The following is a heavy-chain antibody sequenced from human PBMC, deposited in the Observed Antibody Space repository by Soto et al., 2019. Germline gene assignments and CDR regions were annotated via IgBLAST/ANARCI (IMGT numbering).Heavy chain of an antibody. J-gene: IGHJ4*02. CDR2: TRNKANSYTT. CDR3: ARVAGLVTIDY. CDR1: GFTFSDHY. D-gene: IGHD5-18*01. Sequence: GGSLRLSCAASGFTFSDHYMDWVRQAPGKGLEWVGRTRNKANSYTTEYAASVKGRFTISRDDSKNSLYLQMNSLKTEDTAVYYCARVAGLVTIDYWGQGTLVTVSS. V-gene: IGHV3-72*01.